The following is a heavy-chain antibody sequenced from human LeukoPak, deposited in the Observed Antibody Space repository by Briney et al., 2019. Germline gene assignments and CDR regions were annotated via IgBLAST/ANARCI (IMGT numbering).Heavy chain of an antibody. Sequence: PSETLSLTCNVSGNSMNKYQWSWIRQPPGKGLEWIGNIYTSGITNYNPSLKSRVTIPVDTSKSQLSLKLRSVTAADTAVYYCARRVHMDVWGKGTTVTVSS. CDR2: IYTSGIT. V-gene: IGHV4-4*09. CDR1: GNSMNKYQ. J-gene: IGHJ6*03. CDR3: ARRVHMDV.